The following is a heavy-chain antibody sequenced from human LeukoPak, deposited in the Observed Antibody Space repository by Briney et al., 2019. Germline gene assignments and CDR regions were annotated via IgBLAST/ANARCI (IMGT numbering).Heavy chain of an antibody. CDR1: GFTFSAYS. CDR2: INGRGFSI. CDR3: TRDQPSSGWGFDS. J-gene: IGHJ4*02. V-gene: IGHV3-21*06. D-gene: IGHD6-19*01. Sequence: GGSLRLSCATSGFTFSAYSMNWVRHAPGKGLEWVANINGRGFSIHYADSIKGRFTISRDNTEDLLYLQMTSLRADDTALYYCTRDQPSSGWGFDSWGRGTLVIVSS.